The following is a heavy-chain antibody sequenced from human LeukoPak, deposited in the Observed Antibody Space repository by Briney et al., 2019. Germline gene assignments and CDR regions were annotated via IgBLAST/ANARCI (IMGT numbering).Heavy chain of an antibody. CDR2: INPSGGST. J-gene: IGHJ4*02. V-gene: IGHV1-46*01. Sequence: GASVKVSCKASGYTFTSYYMHWVRQAPGQGLEWMGIINPSGGSTSYAQKFQGRVTMTRDMSTSTVYMELSSLRSEDTAVYYCARDSYGSGSPSPLDYWGQGTLVTVSS. CDR3: ARDSYGSGSPSPLDY. D-gene: IGHD3-10*01. CDR1: GYTFTSYY.